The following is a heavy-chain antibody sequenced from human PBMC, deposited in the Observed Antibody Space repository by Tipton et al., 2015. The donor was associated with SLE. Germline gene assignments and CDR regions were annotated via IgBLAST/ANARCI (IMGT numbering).Heavy chain of an antibody. D-gene: IGHD6-13*01. J-gene: IGHJ2*01. CDR3: AKADPQYSSRYWYFDL. CDR1: GFTFSSYG. CDR2: IWYDGSNK. V-gene: IGHV3-30*18. Sequence: RSLRLSCAASGFTFSSYGMHWVRQAPGKGLEWVAVIWYDGSNKYYADSVKGRFTISRDNSKNTLYLQMNSLRAEDTAVYYCAKADPQYSSRYWYFDLWGRGTLVTVSS.